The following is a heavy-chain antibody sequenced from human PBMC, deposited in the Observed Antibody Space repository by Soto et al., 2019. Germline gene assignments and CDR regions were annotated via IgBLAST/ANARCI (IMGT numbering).Heavy chain of an antibody. CDR2: INPNSGGT. Sequence: ASVKVSCKASGYTFTGYYMHWVRQAPGQGLEWMGWINPNSGGTNYAQKFQGWVTMTRDTSISTAYMELSRLRSDDTAVYYCARAYYDSSGYYPNFDYWGQGTLVTVSS. V-gene: IGHV1-2*04. D-gene: IGHD3-22*01. J-gene: IGHJ4*02. CDR3: ARAYYDSSGYYPNFDY. CDR1: GYTFTGYY.